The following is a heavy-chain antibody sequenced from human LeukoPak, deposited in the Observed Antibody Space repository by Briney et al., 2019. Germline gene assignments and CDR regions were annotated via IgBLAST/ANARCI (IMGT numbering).Heavy chain of an antibody. CDR1: GFTFSDYG. V-gene: IGHV3-33*01. J-gene: IGHJ4*02. D-gene: IGHD6-13*01. CDR2: IWYDGSNK. Sequence: GRPLRLSCATSGFTFSDYGMHWVRQAPGKGLEWVAVIWYDGSNKYYADSVKGRFTISRDNSKNTLYLQMNSPRAEDTAVYYCARRMAAAGTGGGDYWGQGTLVTVSS. CDR3: ARRMAAAGTGGGDY.